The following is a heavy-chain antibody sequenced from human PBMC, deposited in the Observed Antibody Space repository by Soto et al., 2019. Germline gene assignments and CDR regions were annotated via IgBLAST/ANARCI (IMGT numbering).Heavy chain of an antibody. V-gene: IGHV3-30*18. Sequence: PGGSLRLSCAASGFTFSSYGMHWVRQAPGKGLEWVAVISYDGSNKYYADSVKGRFTISRDNSKNTLYLQMNSLRAEDTAVYYCAKDNLLAAGIDYWGQGTLVTVSS. CDR3: AKDNLLAAGIDY. CDR2: ISYDGSNK. CDR1: GFTFSSYG. J-gene: IGHJ4*02. D-gene: IGHD6-13*01.